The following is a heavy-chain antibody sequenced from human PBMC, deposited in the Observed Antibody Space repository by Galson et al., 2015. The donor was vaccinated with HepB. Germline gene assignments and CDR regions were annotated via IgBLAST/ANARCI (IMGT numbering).Heavy chain of an antibody. V-gene: IGHV3-23*01. CDR2: MSGTGGAT. CDR3: AKVAVGATTIPYYFDY. CDR1: GFTFSRYA. D-gene: IGHD2-21*02. Sequence: SLRLSCATFGFTFSRYAMSWVRQAPGKGLEWVSGMSGTGGATFYSDSVKGRFTISRDNSKTTLYLQMNSLRVEDTAVYYCAKVAVGATTIPYYFDYWGQGTQVTVSS. J-gene: IGHJ4*02.